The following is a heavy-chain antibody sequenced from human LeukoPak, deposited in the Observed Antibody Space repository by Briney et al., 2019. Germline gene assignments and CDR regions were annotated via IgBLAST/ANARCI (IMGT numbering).Heavy chain of an antibody. CDR1: GYTFTSYG. CDR2: IIPIFGTA. CDR3: ARGRDGYNGNYFDY. J-gene: IGHJ4*02. D-gene: IGHD5-24*01. V-gene: IGHV1-69*13. Sequence: SVRVSCKASGYTFTSYGISWVRQAPGQGLEWMGGIIPIFGTANYAQKFQGRVTITADESTSTAYMELSSLRSEDTAVYYCARGRDGYNGNYFDYWGQGTLVTVSS.